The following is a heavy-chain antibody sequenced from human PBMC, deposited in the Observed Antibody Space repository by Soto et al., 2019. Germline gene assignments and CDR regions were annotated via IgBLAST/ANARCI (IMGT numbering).Heavy chain of an antibody. D-gene: IGHD6-13*01. V-gene: IGHV3-74*01. Sequence: EVQLVESGGGLVQPGGSLRLSCAASGFTFSRYWMHWVRQAPGKGLVWVSRINSDGSSTSYADSVKGRITISRDNAKKRLYLQMNSLRADDTAVYYCTRGATSGSLDYWGQGTLVTVSS. CDR2: INSDGSST. J-gene: IGHJ4*02. CDR1: GFTFSRYW. CDR3: TRGATSGSLDY.